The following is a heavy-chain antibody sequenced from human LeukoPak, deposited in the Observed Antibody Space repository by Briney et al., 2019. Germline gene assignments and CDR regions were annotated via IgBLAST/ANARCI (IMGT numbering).Heavy chain of an antibody. CDR2: IYPGDSDT. Sequence: GESLKISCKGSGYSFSTYWIGWVRQMPRKGLELMGIIYPGDSDTTYSPSFQGQVTISADKSISTAYLQWSSLKASDTAMYYCARRVNTGYYFDYWGQGTLVTVSS. D-gene: IGHD2-8*02. J-gene: IGHJ4*02. CDR3: ARRVNTGYYFDY. V-gene: IGHV5-51*01. CDR1: GYSFSTYW.